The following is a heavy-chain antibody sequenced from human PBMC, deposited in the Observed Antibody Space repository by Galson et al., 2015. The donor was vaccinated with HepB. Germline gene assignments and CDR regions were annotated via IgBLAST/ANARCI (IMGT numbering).Heavy chain of an antibody. V-gene: IGHV1-18*01. J-gene: IGHJ6*03. Sequence: SVKVSCKASGYTFTSYGISWVRQAPGQGLEWMGWNSAYNGNTNYAQKLQGRVTMTTDTSTSTAYMELRSLRSDDTAVYYCASETGYCSSTSCYYYYYYMDVWGKGTTVTVSS. CDR1: GYTFTSYG. CDR2: NSAYNGNT. CDR3: ASETGYCSSTSCYYYYYYMDV. D-gene: IGHD2-2*01.